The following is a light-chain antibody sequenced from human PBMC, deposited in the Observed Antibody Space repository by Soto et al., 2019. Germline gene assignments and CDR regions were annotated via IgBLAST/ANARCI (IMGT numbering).Light chain of an antibody. CDR2: GNS. CDR1: SSNIGAGYD. CDR3: QSYDSSLSGFYV. V-gene: IGLV1-40*01. J-gene: IGLJ1*01. Sequence: QSVLTQPRSVSGSPGQRVTISCTGSSSNIGAGYDVHWYQQLPGTAPKLLIYGNSNRPSGAPDRFSGSKSGTSASLAITGLQAEDEADYYCQSYDSSLSGFYVFGTGTKVTVL.